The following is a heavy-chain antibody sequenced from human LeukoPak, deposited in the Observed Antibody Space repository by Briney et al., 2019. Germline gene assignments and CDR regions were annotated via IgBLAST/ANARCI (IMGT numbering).Heavy chain of an antibody. Sequence: GRSLRLSCAASGFTFDDYAMHWVRQAPGKGLEWVSGISWNSGSIGYADSVKGRFTISRDNAKNSLYLQMNGLRAEDTALYYCAKDMSSGYSYLTLGYWGQGTLVTVSS. CDR1: GFTFDDYA. J-gene: IGHJ4*02. V-gene: IGHV3-9*01. D-gene: IGHD5-18*01. CDR2: ISWNSGSI. CDR3: AKDMSSGYSYLTLGY.